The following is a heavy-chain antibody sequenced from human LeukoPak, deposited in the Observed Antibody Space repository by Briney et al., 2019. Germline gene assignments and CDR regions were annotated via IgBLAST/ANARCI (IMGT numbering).Heavy chain of an antibody. Sequence: SETLSLTCAVYGGSFSGYYWSWIRQPPGKGLEWIGEINHSGSTNYNPSLKSRVTISVDTSKNQFSLKLSSVTAADTAVYYCARFRGAPPYYYYMDVWGKGPRSPSP. D-gene: IGHD3-10*01. CDR1: GGSFSGYY. CDR3: ARFRGAPPYYYYMDV. V-gene: IGHV4-34*01. CDR2: INHSGST. J-gene: IGHJ6*03.